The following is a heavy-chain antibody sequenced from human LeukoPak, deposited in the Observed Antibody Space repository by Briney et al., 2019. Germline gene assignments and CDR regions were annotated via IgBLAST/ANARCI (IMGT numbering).Heavy chain of an antibody. D-gene: IGHD3-10*01. CDR3: TSDFG. CDR2: MKSKASGGTP. Sequence: GGSLRLSCAASGFTFSSYAMSWVRQAPGKGLEWVGRMKSKASGGTPDYAAPVIGRFTISRDDSKNTLYLQMNSLKIEDGGVYYCTSDFGWGQGTMVAVSS. V-gene: IGHV3-15*01. J-gene: IGHJ3*01. CDR1: GFTFSSYA.